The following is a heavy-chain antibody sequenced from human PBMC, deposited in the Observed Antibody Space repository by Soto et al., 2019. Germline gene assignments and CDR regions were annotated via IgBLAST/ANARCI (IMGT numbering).Heavy chain of an antibody. Sequence: QVQLQESGPGLVKPSQTLSLTCTVSGGSISSGGYYWSWIRQHPGKGLEWIGYIYYSGSTYYNPSLKRRVTISVDTSKNQFSLKLSSVTAADTAVYYCARSSVYYYYCMDVWGQGTTVTVSS. V-gene: IGHV4-31*03. J-gene: IGHJ6*02. CDR3: ARSSVYYYYCMDV. CDR1: GGSISSGGYY. CDR2: IYYSGST.